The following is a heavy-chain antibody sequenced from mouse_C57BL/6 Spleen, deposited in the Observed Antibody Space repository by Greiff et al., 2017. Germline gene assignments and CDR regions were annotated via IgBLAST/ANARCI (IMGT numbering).Heavy chain of an antibody. V-gene: IGHV1-22*01. D-gene: IGHD1-1*01. CDR3: ARWDYYGSSYDFDY. CDR1: GYTFTDYN. J-gene: IGHJ2*01. Sequence: VQLQQSGPELVKPGASVKMSCKASGYTFTDYNLHWVKQSHGKSLEWIGYINPNNGGTSYNQKFKGKATLTVNKSSSTAYMELRSLTSEDSAFYYCARWDYYGSSYDFDYWGQGTTLTVSS. CDR2: INPNNGGT.